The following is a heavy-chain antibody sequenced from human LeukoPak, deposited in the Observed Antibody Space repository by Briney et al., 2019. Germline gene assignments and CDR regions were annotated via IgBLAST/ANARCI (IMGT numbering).Heavy chain of an antibody. CDR1: GGSISSYY. J-gene: IGHJ6*03. V-gene: IGHV4-39*07. CDR2: IYYSGST. Sequence: PSETLSLTCTVSGGSISSYYWGWIRQPPGKGLEWVGSIYYSGSTYYNPSLKSRVTVSVDTSKNQFSLKLSSVTAADTAVYYCAREDNGGYYYYYMDVWGKGTTVTVSS. CDR3: AREDNGGYYYYYMDV. D-gene: IGHD2-8*01.